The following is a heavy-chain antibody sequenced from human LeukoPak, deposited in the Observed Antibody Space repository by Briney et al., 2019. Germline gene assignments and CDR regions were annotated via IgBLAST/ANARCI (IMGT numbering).Heavy chain of an antibody. CDR1: GFTFSSYW. J-gene: IGHJ4*02. V-gene: IGHV3-7*01. CDR2: IRQDGSEK. Sequence: GGSLILSCIASGFTFSSYWMGGVRRAPGKGLEWVANIRQDGSEKFYVDSVKGRFTISRDNAKNSLYLQMNSLRVEDTAVYYCTRDGSGWSNYWGQGTPVTASS. D-gene: IGHD6-19*01. CDR3: TRDGSGWSNY.